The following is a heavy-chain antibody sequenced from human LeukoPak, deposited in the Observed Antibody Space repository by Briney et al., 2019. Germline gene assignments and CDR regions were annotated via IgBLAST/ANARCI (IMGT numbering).Heavy chain of an antibody. CDR1: GFTFSSYS. CDR3: ARSTGSYNWFDP. D-gene: IGHD6-13*01. Sequence: NPGGSLRLSCAASGFTFSSYSMSWVRQAPGKGLEWVSSITSSSSYIYYADSVKGRFTISRDNAKKSVYLQMNSLRAEDTAVYYCARSTGSYNWFDPWGQGTLVTVSS. V-gene: IGHV3-21*01. J-gene: IGHJ5*02. CDR2: ITSSSSYI.